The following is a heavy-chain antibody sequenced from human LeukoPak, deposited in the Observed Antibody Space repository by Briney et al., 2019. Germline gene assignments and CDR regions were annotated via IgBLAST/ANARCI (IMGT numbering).Heavy chain of an antibody. CDR1: GFTFSSYA. CDR2: ISYDGSNK. D-gene: IGHD3-22*01. V-gene: IGHV3-30-3*01. Sequence: PGRSLRLSCAASGFTFSSYAMHWVRQAPGKGLEWVAVISYDGSNKYYADSVKGRFTISRDNSKNTLYLQMNSLRAEDTAVYYCARDGRDYYDSPSDIWGQGTMVTVSS. J-gene: IGHJ3*02. CDR3: ARDGRDYYDSPSDI.